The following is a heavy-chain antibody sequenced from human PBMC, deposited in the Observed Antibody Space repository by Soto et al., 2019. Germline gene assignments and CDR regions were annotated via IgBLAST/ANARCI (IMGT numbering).Heavy chain of an antibody. CDR2: ISYSGTT. J-gene: IGHJ4*02. Sequence: SETLSLTCTVSGCSISSGNYYWSWIRQPPGKGLEWIGFISYSGTTHYSASLRSRVSISVDTSKNQFSLDLSSVTAADTAVYYCATMGTPVTGLYYFDYWGQGTLVT. V-gene: IGHV4-30-4*01. CDR3: ATMGTPVTGLYYFDY. CDR1: GCSISSGNYY. D-gene: IGHD4-17*01.